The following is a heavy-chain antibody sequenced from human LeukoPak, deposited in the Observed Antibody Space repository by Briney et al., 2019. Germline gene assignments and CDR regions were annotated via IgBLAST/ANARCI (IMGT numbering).Heavy chain of an antibody. D-gene: IGHD1-26*01. V-gene: IGHV3-21*01. CDR3: ARGVGATYTFDY. J-gene: IGHJ4*02. Sequence: GGSLRLSCAASGFTFSSYSMNWVRQAPGKGLEWVSSISSSSSYIYYADSVKGRFTISRDNAKNSLYLQMNSLRAEDTAVYYCARGVGATYTFDYWGQGTLVIVSS. CDR1: GFTFSSYS. CDR2: ISSSSSYI.